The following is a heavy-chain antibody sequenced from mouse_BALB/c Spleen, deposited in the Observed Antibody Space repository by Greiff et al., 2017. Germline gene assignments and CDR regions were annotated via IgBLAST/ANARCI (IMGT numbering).Heavy chain of an antibody. CDR3: ARSVVRRAMDY. CDR2: ISSGSSTI. CDR1: VFTFSSFG. Sequence: EVKLMESGGGLVQPGGSRKLSCAASVFTFSSFGMHWVRQAPEKGLEWVAYISSGSSTIYYADTVTCRVTISRDSPNNTLFLQMTSRRSEDTTMYCCARSVVRRAMDYWGQGSSVTVSA. D-gene: IGHD1-1*01. V-gene: IGHV5-17*02. J-gene: IGHJ4*01.